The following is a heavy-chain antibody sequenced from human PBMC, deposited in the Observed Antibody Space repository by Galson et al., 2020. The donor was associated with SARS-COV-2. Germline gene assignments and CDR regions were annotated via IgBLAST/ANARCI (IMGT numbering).Heavy chain of an antibody. Sequence: ALVKVSCKVSGYTLTELSMHWVRQAPGKGLEWMGGFDPEDGETIYAQKFQGRVTMTEDTSTDTAYMELSSLRSEDTAVYYCATSTPITGTTGNWFDPWGQGTLVTVSS. CDR1: GYTLTELS. CDR2: FDPEDGET. D-gene: IGHD1-7*01. J-gene: IGHJ5*02. CDR3: ATSTPITGTTGNWFDP. V-gene: IGHV1-24*01.